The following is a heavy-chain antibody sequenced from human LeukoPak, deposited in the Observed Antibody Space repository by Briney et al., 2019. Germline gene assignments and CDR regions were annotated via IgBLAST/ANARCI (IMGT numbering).Heavy chain of an antibody. D-gene: IGHD3-10*01. CDR1: GGSISSYY. CDR3: ARATTLPYYYGSGSYSPLGYFDY. J-gene: IGHJ4*02. V-gene: IGHV4-59*01. Sequence: SETLSLTCTVSGGSISSYYWSWIRQPPGKGLEWIGYIYYRGSTNYNPSLKSRVTISVDTSKNQFSLKLSSVTAADTAVYYCARATTLPYYYGSGSYSPLGYFDYWGQGTLVTVSS. CDR2: IYYRGST.